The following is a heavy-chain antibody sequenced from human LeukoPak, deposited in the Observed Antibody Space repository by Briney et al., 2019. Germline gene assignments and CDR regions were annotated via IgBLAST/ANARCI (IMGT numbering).Heavy chain of an antibody. CDR2: IYYSGST. Sequence: PSGTLSLTCTVSGGSISSYYWSWIRQPPGKGLEWIGYIYYSGSTNYNPSLKSRVTISVDTSKNQFSLKLSSVTAADTAVYYCARYSSGWYGGYYYGMDVWGQGTTVTVSS. V-gene: IGHV4-59*01. CDR1: GGSISSYY. D-gene: IGHD6-19*01. J-gene: IGHJ6*02. CDR3: ARYSSGWYGGYYYGMDV.